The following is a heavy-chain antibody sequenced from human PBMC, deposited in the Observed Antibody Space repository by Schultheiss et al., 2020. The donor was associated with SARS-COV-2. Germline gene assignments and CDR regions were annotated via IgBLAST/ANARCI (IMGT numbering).Heavy chain of an antibody. V-gene: IGHV3-21*01. J-gene: IGHJ4*02. CDR3: ARDRGGGLGYCSGGSCYPAHYFDY. Sequence: GGSLRLSCAASGFTFSSYSMNWVRQAPGKGLEWVSSISSSSSYIYYADSVKGRFTISRDNSKNTLYLQMNSLRAEDTAVYYCARDRGGGLGYCSGGSCYPAHYFDYWGQVTLVTVSS. CDR2: ISSSSSYI. CDR1: GFTFSSYS. D-gene: IGHD2-15*01.